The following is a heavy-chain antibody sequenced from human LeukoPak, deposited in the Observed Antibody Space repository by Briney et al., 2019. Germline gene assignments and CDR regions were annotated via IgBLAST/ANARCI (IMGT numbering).Heavy chain of an antibody. Sequence: SETLSLTCAVYGGSFSGYYWSWIRQPPGKGLEWIGEINHSGSTNYNPSLKSRVTISVDTSKNQFSLKLTSVTAADTAVYYCAGDYASGSYHFDYWGQGTLVTVSS. CDR3: AGDYASGSYHFDY. V-gene: IGHV4-34*01. CDR1: GGSFSGYY. J-gene: IGHJ4*02. CDR2: INHSGST. D-gene: IGHD3-10*01.